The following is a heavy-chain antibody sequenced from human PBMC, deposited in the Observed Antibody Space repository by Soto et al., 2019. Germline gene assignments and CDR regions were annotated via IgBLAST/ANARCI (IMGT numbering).Heavy chain of an antibody. J-gene: IGHJ5*02. CDR2: IYHSGNT. CDR1: GDSISSGAW. Sequence: SETLSLTCAVSGDSISSGAWWSWVRQSPGKGLQWIGEIYHSGNTRNNPSIKSRVTMSVDKSNNQFSLNLMSVTAADTATYYCARDSRTGCSSTDCYMSWGRGILVTVSS. D-gene: IGHD2-2*01. V-gene: IGHV4-4*02. CDR3: ARDSRTGCSSTDCYMS.